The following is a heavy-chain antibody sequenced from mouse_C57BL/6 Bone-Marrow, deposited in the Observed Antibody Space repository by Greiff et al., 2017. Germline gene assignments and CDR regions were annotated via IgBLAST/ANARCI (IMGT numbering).Heavy chain of an antibody. D-gene: IGHD3-1*01. CDR1: GYTFTSSG. V-gene: IGHV1-81*01. CDR3: ARGGYVGTFAY. CDR2: IYPRSGNT. Sequence: VKLQESGAELARPGASVKLSCKASGYTFTSSGISWVKQRTGQGLEWIGEIYPRSGNTYYNEKFKGKATLTADKSSSTAYMELRSLTSEDSAVYFCARGGYVGTFAYWGQGTLVTVSA. J-gene: IGHJ3*01.